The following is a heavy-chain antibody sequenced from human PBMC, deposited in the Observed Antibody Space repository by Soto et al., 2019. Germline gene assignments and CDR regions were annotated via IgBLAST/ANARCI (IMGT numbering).Heavy chain of an antibody. CDR2: IWYDGSNK. J-gene: IGHJ5*02. CDR3: ARARVVVAVSNWFDP. Sequence: QVQLVESGGGVVQPGRSLRLSCAASGFTFSSYGMHWVRQAPGKGLEWVAVIWYDGSNKYYADYVKGRFTISRDNSKNTLYLQMNSLRAEDTAVYYCARARVVVAVSNWFDPWGQGTLVTVSS. CDR1: GFTFSSYG. D-gene: IGHD2-15*01. V-gene: IGHV3-33*01.